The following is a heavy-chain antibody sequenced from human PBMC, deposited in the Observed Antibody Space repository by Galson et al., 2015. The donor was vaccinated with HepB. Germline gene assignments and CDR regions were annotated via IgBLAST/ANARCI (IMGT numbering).Heavy chain of an antibody. CDR1: GYSFTSYW. CDR2: IDPSDSYT. Sequence: QSGAEVKKPGESLRISCTGSGYSFTSYWISWVRQMPGKGLEWMGRIDPSDSYTNYSPSFQGHVTISADKSISTAYLQWSSLKASDTAMYYCARHNSIVVVPAAIPGWVDPWGQGTLVTVSS. D-gene: IGHD2-2*02. J-gene: IGHJ5*02. V-gene: IGHV5-10-1*01. CDR3: ARHNSIVVVPAAIPGWVDP.